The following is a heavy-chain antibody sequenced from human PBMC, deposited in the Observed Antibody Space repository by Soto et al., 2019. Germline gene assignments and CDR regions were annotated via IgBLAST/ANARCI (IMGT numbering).Heavy chain of an antibody. CDR2: IKQDGSEK. Sequence: LRLSCAASGFTFSSYWMSWVRQAPGKGLEWVANIKQDGSEKYYVDSVKGRFTISRDNAKNSLYLQMNSLRAEDTAVYYCAREGITMIVVVNYYGMDVWGQGTTVTVSS. CDR1: GFTFSSYW. D-gene: IGHD3-22*01. J-gene: IGHJ6*02. CDR3: AREGITMIVVVNYYGMDV. V-gene: IGHV3-7*01.